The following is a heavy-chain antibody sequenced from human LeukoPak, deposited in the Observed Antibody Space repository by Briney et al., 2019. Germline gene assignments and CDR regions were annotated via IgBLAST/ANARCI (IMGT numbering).Heavy chain of an antibody. V-gene: IGHV4-30-4*01. J-gene: IGHJ3*02. D-gene: IGHD3-22*01. CDR2: IYYSGST. Sequence: SQTLSLTCTVSGGSISSGDYYWSWIRQPPGKGLEWIGYIYYSGSTYYNPSLKSRVTISVDTSKNQFSLKLSSVTAADTAVYYCARAFLNPMYYYDTGGAFDIWGQGTMVTVSS. CDR1: GGSISSGDYY. CDR3: ARAFLNPMYYYDTGGAFDI.